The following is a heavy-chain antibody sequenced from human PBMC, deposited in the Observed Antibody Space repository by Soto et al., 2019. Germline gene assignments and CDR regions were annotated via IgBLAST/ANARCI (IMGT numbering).Heavy chain of an antibody. CDR1: GGSISSYY. V-gene: IGHV4-59*01. Sequence: PSETLSLTCTVSGGSISSYYWSWIRQPPGKGLEWIGYIYYSGSTNYNPSLKSRVTISVDTSKNQFSLKLSSVTAADTAVYYCARLGPYYYDSSGYYLGLVWKYYYYGMDVWGQGTTVTVSS. D-gene: IGHD3-22*01. CDR2: IYYSGST. CDR3: ARLGPYYYDSSGYYLGLVWKYYYYGMDV. J-gene: IGHJ6*02.